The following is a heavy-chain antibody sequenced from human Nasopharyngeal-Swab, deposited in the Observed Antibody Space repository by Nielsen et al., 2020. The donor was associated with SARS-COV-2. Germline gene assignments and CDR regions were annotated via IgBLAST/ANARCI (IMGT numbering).Heavy chain of an antibody. J-gene: IGHJ4*02. D-gene: IGHD6-19*01. CDR3: ASVGYSSGWYFDY. V-gene: IGHV4-59*01. CDR2: IYYSGST. Sequence: SETLSLTCTVSGGSISSYYWSWVRQLPGKGLEWIGYIYYSGSTNYNPSLKSRVTISVDTSTNQFSLKLSSVTAADTAVYYCASVGYSSGWYFDYWGQGTLVTVSS. CDR1: GGSISSYY.